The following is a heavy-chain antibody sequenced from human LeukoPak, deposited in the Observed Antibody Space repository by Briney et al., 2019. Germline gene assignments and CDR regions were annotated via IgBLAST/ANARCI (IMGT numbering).Heavy chain of an antibody. Sequence: ASVKVSCKASGYTFTSYDINWVRQATGQGREWMGWMNPNSGNTGYAQKFQGRVTMTRNTSISTAYMELSSLRSEDTAVYYCARRRGSGSYYKRNWFDPWGQGTLVTVSS. J-gene: IGHJ5*02. D-gene: IGHD3-10*01. V-gene: IGHV1-8*01. CDR3: ARRRGSGSYYKRNWFDP. CDR2: MNPNSGNT. CDR1: GYTFTSYD.